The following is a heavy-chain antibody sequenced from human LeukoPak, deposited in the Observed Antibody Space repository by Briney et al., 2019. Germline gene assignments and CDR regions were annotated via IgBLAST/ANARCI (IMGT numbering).Heavy chain of an antibody. D-gene: IGHD3-22*01. J-gene: IGHJ1*01. V-gene: IGHV3-7*01. CDR3: ARGGGGHYYDSSGYYYFGYFQH. CDR1: GFTFSSYW. CDR2: IKQEGSEK. Sequence: QPGGSLRLSCAASGFTFSSYWMSWVRQAPGKGLGWVANIKQEGSEKYYVDSVKGRFTISRDNAKNSLYLQMNSLRAEDTAVYYCARGGGGHYYDSSGYYYFGYFQHWGQGALVTVSS.